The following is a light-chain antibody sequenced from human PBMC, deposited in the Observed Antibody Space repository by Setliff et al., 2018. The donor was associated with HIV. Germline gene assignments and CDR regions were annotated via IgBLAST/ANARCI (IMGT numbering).Light chain of an antibody. CDR2: GVT. CDR3: SSYAVTNTLP. CDR1: ISDVGRYNY. J-gene: IGLJ1*01. V-gene: IGLV2-14*01. Sequence: QSALTQPASVSGSPGQSVAISCTGTISDVGRYNYVSWYQQHPGKAPKLIIYGVTNRPSGVSNRFSGSKSGNTASLTISGLQAEDEADYYCSSYAVTNTLPFGTGTKVTVL.